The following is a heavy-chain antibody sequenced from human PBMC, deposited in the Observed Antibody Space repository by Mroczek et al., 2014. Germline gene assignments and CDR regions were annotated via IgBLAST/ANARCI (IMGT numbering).Heavy chain of an antibody. CDR1: GGSISSGDYY. CDR3: ARDRIVPAAILNYYYYMDV. V-gene: IGHV4-30-4*01. D-gene: IGHD2-2*02. Sequence: QVQLQESGPGLVKPSQTLSLTCTVSGGSISSGDYYWSWIRQPPGKGLEWIGYIYYSGSTYYNPSLKSRVTISVDTSKNQFSLKLSSVTAADTAVYYCARDRIVPAAILNYYYYMDVWGKGTTVTRLL. J-gene: IGHJ6*03. CDR2: IYYSGST.